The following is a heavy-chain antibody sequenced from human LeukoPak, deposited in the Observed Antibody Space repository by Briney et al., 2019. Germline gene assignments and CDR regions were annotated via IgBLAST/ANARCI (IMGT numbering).Heavy chain of an antibody. CDR3: ARDSWAIAAAGRDFDY. V-gene: IGHV3-21*01. Sequence: GGSLRLSCAASGFTFSSYSMNWVRQAPGKGLEWVSSISSSSSYIYYADSVKGRFTISRDNAKNSLYLQMNSLRAEDTAVYYCARDSWAIAAAGRDFDYWGQGTLVTVSS. J-gene: IGHJ4*02. CDR2: ISSSSSYI. CDR1: GFTFSSYS. D-gene: IGHD6-13*01.